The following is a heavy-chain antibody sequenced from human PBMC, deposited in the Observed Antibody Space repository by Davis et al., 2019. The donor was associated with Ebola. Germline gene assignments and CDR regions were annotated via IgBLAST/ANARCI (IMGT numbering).Heavy chain of an antibody. J-gene: IGHJ4*02. CDR1: GFRFNTYG. Sequence: PGGSLRLSCAASGFRFNTYGMTWVRQAPGKGLEWVSVISGRGTTIYYADSVKGRFTISRDNSKDTLYLQMNSLRAEDTAVYYCARGVGYSSSAISYYFDYWGQGTLVTVSS. CDR3: ARGVGYSSSAISYYFDY. D-gene: IGHD6-13*01. V-gene: IGHV3-23*01. CDR2: ISGRGTTI.